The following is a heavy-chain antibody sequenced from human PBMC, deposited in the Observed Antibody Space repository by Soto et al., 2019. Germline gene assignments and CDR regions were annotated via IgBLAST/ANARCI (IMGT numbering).Heavy chain of an antibody. CDR3: GSSQVFSRYQLPDDVLDI. J-gene: IGHJ3*02. D-gene: IGHD2-2*01. CDR2: IYSVSST. V-gene: IGHV3-66*01. Sequence: KGLEWVSVIYSVSSTYYASSVKGRFTISRDNSKIMLHLQMTTLIPEATAVYYCGSSQVFSRYQLPDDVLDIWRQGTMVPASS.